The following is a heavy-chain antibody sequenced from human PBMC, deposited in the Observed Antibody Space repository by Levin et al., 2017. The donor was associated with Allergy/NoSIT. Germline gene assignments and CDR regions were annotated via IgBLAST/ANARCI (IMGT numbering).Heavy chain of an antibody. V-gene: IGHV1-18*01. CDR1: GYTFTSFG. D-gene: IGHD5-24*01. CDR3: ARDLGDGYNKWFDY. J-gene: IGHJ4*02. CDR2: ISSYNGNT. Sequence: ASVKVSCKASGYTFTSFGISWVRQAPGQGLEWMGWISSYNGNTNSAQQFQGRVTMTTDTSTSTAYMELKSLRSDDTAVYYCARDLGDGYNKWFDYWGQGTLVTVSS.